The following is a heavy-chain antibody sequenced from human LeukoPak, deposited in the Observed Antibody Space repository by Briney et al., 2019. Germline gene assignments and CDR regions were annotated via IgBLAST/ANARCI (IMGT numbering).Heavy chain of an antibody. CDR2: IIPIFGTA. CDR1: GGTFSSYA. J-gene: IGHJ4*02. D-gene: IGHD1-26*01. V-gene: IGHV1-69*13. Sequence: ASVKVSRKASGGTFSSYAISWVRQAPGQGLEWMGGIIPIFGTANYAQKFQGRVTITADESTSTAYMELSSLRSEDTAVYYCSIVGATRRAGPLFDYWGQGTLVTVSS. CDR3: SIVGATRRAGPLFDY.